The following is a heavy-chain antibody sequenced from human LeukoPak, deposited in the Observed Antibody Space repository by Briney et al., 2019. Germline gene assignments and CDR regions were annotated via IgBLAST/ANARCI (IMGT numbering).Heavy chain of an antibody. V-gene: IGHV4-34*01. Sequence: SETLSLTCAVYGGSFSGYYWSWIRQPPGKGLEWIGEINHSGGANYNPSLKSRVTISLDTSKNQFSLKLSSVTAADTAVYYCARGPDCSGGSCYFLDLYFQHWGQGTLVTVSS. CDR3: ARGPDCSGGSCYFLDLYFQH. D-gene: IGHD2-15*01. CDR2: INHSGGA. CDR1: GGSFSGYY. J-gene: IGHJ1*01.